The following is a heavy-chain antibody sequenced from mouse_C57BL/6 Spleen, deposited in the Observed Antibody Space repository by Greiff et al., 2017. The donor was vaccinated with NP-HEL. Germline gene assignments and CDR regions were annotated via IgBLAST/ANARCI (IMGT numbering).Heavy chain of an antibody. CDR3: ARAYGSSYLWYFDV. Sequence: EVQLVESGGGLVKPGGSLKLSCAASGFTFSSYAMSWVRQTPEKRLEWVATISDGGSYTYYPDNVKGRFTISRDNAKNNLYLQMSHLKSEDTAMYYCARAYGSSYLWYFDVWGTGTTVTVSS. CDR1: GFTFSSYA. V-gene: IGHV5-4*01. J-gene: IGHJ1*03. CDR2: ISDGGSYT. D-gene: IGHD1-1*01.